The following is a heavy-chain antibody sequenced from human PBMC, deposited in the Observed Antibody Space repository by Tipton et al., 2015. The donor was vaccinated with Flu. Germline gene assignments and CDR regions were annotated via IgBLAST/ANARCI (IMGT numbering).Heavy chain of an antibody. V-gene: IGHV1-2*02. D-gene: IGHD3-10*01. CDR2: INPYSGGA. J-gene: IGHJ4*02. CDR3: ASSYWIRGVTQVDY. CDR1: GYTFTGYY. Sequence: QLVQSGAEVKKPGASVKVSCKTSGYTFTGYYIHWVRQAPGQGLEWMGWINPYSGGANYAQNFQGRVTISVDTSKNQFSLKLSSVTAADTAVYYCASSYWIRGVTQVDYWGQGTLVTVSS.